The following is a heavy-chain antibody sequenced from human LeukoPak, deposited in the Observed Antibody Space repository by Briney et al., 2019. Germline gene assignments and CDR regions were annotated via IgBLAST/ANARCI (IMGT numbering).Heavy chain of an antibody. V-gene: IGHV3-20*04. CDR2: ITWSGATT. J-gene: IGHJ2*01. Sequence: GGSLRLSCAASGFTFDDYGMSWVRQAPGKGLEWVSGITWSGATTGFADSVKGRFTISRDIAKNSLYLGMSSLRAEDTAFYYGAREYGDYSSSFDLWGRGTLVTVSS. CDR1: GFTFDDYG. D-gene: IGHD4-17*01. CDR3: AREYGDYSSSFDL.